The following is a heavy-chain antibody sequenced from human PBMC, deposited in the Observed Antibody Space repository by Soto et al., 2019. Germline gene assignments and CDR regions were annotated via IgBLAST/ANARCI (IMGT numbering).Heavy chain of an antibody. V-gene: IGHV3-30*18. Sequence: VGSLRLSCASSVFAFSSYGMHWVRQAPGKGLEWVAVISHDGNNKYYADSVKGRFTISRDNSKNTLFLQMSSLGVGDTAVFYCAKGLEVRVIYYGMNVWGQATTVTVSS. CDR3: AKGLEVRVIYYGMNV. CDR2: ISHDGNNK. J-gene: IGHJ6*02. D-gene: IGHD2-21*01. CDR1: VFAFSSYG.